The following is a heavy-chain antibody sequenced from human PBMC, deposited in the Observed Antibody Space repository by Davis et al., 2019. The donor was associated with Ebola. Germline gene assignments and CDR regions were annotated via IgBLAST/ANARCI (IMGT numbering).Heavy chain of an antibody. CDR3: ARDANGVDWNYVY. D-gene: IGHD1-7*01. CDR1: GYTFTSYA. J-gene: IGHJ4*02. V-gene: IGHV1-3*01. CDR2: INAGNGNT. Sequence: AASVTVSCKASGYTFTSYAMHWVRQAPGQRLEWMGWINAGNGNTKYSQKFQGRVTITRDTSTSTVYMGLSSLRSEDTAVYYCARDANGVDWNYVYWGQGTLVTVSS.